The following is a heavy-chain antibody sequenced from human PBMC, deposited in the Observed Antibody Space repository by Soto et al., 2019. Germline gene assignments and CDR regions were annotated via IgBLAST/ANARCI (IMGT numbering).Heavy chain of an antibody. D-gene: IGHD6-6*01. CDR1: GGSISSYY. CDR2: IYYSGST. J-gene: IGHJ6*03. Sequence: PSETLSLTCTVSGGSISSYYWSWIRQPPGKGLEWIGYIYYSGSTNYNPSLKSRVTISVDTSKNQFSLKLSSVTAADTAVYYCARQGQLVSSLYYYYYYMDVWGKGTTVTVSS. V-gene: IGHV4-59*08. CDR3: ARQGQLVSSLYYYYYYMDV.